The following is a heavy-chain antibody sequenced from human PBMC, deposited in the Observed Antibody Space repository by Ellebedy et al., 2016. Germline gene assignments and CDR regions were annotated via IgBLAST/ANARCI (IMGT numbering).Heavy chain of an antibody. V-gene: IGHV4-61*01. CDR1: GGSVSSSSGSYY. CDR3: ARDRRAEVLGMDV. D-gene: IGHD1-1*01. Sequence: SETLSLTCTVSGGSVSSSSGSYYWTWIRQSPGKGWEWIGYISYSGTTRYNPSLKSRVTISKDTSKNQFSLRLTSVTAADTAVYYCARDRRAEVLGMDVWGQGTTVTVSS. CDR2: ISYSGTT. J-gene: IGHJ6*02.